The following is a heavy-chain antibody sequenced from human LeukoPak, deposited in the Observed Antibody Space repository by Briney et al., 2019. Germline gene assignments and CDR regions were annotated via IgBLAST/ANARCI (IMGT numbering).Heavy chain of an antibody. Sequence: GESLKISCKGSGYNFTSYWIGWVRQMPGKGLEWMEIIYPGDSDTRYSPSFQGQVTISADKSISTAYLQWSSLKASDTAMYYCARQGQYYDILTGYSKWGQGTLVTVSS. D-gene: IGHD3-9*01. V-gene: IGHV5-51*01. CDR2: IYPGDSDT. CDR1: GYNFTSYW. CDR3: ARQGQYYDILTGYSK. J-gene: IGHJ4*02.